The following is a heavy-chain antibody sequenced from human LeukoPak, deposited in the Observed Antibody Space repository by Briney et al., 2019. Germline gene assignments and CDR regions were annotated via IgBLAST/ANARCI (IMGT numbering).Heavy chain of an antibody. CDR1: GFTFSSYG. D-gene: IGHD2-21*02. J-gene: IGHJ3*02. V-gene: IGHV3-30*03. CDR2: ISYDGSNK. Sequence: GGSLRLSCAASGFTFSSYGMHWVRQAPGKGLEWGAVISYDGSNKYYADSVKGRFTISRDNSKNTLYLQMNSLRAEDTAVYYCARAPGVTSPWAFDIWGQGTMVTVSS. CDR3: ARAPGVTSPWAFDI.